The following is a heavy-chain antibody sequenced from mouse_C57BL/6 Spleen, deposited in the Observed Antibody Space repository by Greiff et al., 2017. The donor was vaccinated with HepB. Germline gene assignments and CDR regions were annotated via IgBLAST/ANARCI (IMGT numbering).Heavy chain of an antibody. CDR2: INPSTGGT. V-gene: IGHV1-42*01. Sequence: VQLQHSGPELVKPGASVKISCKASGYSFTGYYMNWVKQSPEKSLEWIGEINPSTGGTTYNQKFKAKATLTVDKSSSTAYMQLKSLTSEDSAVYYCARYYGNYVGAMDYWGQGTSVTVSS. D-gene: IGHD2-1*01. CDR1: GYSFTGYY. J-gene: IGHJ4*01. CDR3: ARYYGNYVGAMDY.